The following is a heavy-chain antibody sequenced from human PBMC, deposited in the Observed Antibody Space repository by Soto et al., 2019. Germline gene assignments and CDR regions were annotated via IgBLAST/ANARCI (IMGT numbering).Heavy chain of an antibody. Sequence: QVQLQESGPGLVKPSQTLSLTCTVSGASISSGDYYWSWIRQYPGKGLEWLGYIHNSGNTYYNPALKIRVSISMDTSRNQFALQLYSVIAADTAVYYCARTTTRVTRPSDIGLWGRGSLVTISS. V-gene: IGHV4-31*03. CDR1: GASISSGDYY. CDR2: IHNSGNT. D-gene: IGHD4-4*01. J-gene: IGHJ2*01. CDR3: ARTTTRVTRPSDIGL.